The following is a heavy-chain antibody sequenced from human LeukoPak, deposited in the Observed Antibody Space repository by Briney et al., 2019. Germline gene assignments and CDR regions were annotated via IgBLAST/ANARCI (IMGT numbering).Heavy chain of an antibody. V-gene: IGHV4-61*02. CDR2: IYTSGST. Sequence: PSETLSLTCTVSGGSISSGSYYWSWIRQPAGKGLEWIGRIYTSGSTNYNPSLKSRVTISVDTSKNQFSLKLSSVTAADTAVYFWARDPNLGVACINGMDVWGQGTTVTVSS. D-gene: IGHD3-3*01. CDR1: GGSISSGSYY. J-gene: IGHJ6*02. CDR3: ARDPNLGVACINGMDV.